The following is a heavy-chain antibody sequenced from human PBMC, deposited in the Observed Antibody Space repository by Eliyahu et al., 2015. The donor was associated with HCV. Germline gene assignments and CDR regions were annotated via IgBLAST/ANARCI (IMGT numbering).Heavy chain of an antibody. D-gene: IGHD3-22*01. CDR3: ARLAITMILMVISDHGGFDI. V-gene: IGHV4-39*01. J-gene: IGHJ3*02. Sequence: QLQLQESGPGLVKPSETLSLTCNVSGDSITSSKYYXGWIRQPPGKGLEWIGNVYYSGSTYYNPSLKSRVSVSVDSSKNQFFLKLTSVTAADTAVYYCARLAITMILMVISDHGGFDIWGQGTMVIVSS. CDR2: VYYSGST. CDR1: GDSITSSKYY.